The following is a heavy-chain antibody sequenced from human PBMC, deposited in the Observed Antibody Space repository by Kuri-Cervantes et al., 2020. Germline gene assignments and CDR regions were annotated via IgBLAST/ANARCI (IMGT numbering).Heavy chain of an antibody. CDR2: ISYDGSNK. Sequence: GGSLRLSCAASGLTFSSYGIHWVRQAPGKGLEWVAVISYDGSNKYYADSVRGRFTIARDNSKNTLYLQMNSLRAEDTAVYYCEKEWSWSGGRMEYFQNWGQGTLVTVSS. CDR3: EKEWSWSGGRMEYFQN. J-gene: IGHJ1*01. CDR1: GLTFSSYG. V-gene: IGHV3-30*18. D-gene: IGHD3-3*01.